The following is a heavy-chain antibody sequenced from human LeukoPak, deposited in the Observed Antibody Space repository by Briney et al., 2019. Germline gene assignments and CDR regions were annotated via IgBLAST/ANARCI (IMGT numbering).Heavy chain of an antibody. Sequence: GGSLRLSCVASGFTFSNYSMDWVRQAPGKGLEWVANIKHNGNNLNYVDSVEDRFTISRENAQNSLYLHMTSVRVEDTAVYYCARELRTFDSWGQGSLVTVSS. V-gene: IGHV3-7*01. CDR2: IKHNGNNL. D-gene: IGHD3-16*01. CDR3: ARELRTFDS. CDR1: GFTFSNYS. J-gene: IGHJ4*02.